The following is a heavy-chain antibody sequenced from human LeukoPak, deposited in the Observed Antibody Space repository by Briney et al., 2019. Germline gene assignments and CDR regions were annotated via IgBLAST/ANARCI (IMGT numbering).Heavy chain of an antibody. J-gene: IGHJ6*02. CDR2: INPNSGGT. V-gene: IGHV1-2*02. CDR3: ARDKQFKSDYYGSGSYEPFYGMDV. D-gene: IGHD3-10*01. CDR1: GYTFTGYY. Sequence: GASVKVSCKASGYTFTGYYMHWVRQAPGQGLEWMGWINPNSGGTNYAQKFQGRVTMTRDTSISTAYMELSRLRSDDTAVYYCARDKQFKSDYYGSGSYEPFYGMDVWGQGTTVTVSS.